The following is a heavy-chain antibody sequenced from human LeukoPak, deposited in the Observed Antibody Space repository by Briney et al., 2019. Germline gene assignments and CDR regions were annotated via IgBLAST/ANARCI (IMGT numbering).Heavy chain of an antibody. V-gene: IGHV4-39*07. J-gene: IGHJ5*02. CDR1: GGSISCSSYY. D-gene: IGHD4-11*01. Sequence: SETLSLTCTVSGGSISCSSYYWVWIRQPPGKGLEWIGSIYYSGTTYYSPSLKSRVTMSVDTSKNQFSLKLTSVTAADTAFYYCARRPYSDYDPRGWFDPWGQGTLVTVSS. CDR3: ARRPYSDYDPRGWFDP. CDR2: IYYSGTT.